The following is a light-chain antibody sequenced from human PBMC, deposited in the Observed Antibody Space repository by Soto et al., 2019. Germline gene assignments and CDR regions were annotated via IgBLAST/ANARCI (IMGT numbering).Light chain of an antibody. CDR1: HGVNSNY. CDR2: GAT. J-gene: IGKJ1*01. Sequence: EIVLTQSPGTLSLSPGESATLSCRASHGVNSNYVAWYQQKPGQTPRLLIYGATHMATGPPDRFRGSGSGTDFTLTINRLEPEDFAVYLCQQYGNSPLTFGQGTKVEIK. CDR3: QQYGNSPLT. V-gene: IGKV3-20*01.